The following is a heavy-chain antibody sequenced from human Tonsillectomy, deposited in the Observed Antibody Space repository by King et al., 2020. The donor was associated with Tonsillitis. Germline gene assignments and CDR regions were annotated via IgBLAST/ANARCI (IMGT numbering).Heavy chain of an antibody. J-gene: IGHJ4*02. Sequence: VQLVESGGDVVQPGRSLRLSCAASGFTFSNYAMHWVRQAPGKGPEWVAVISYDGSKRYYADSVKGRFIISRDNFKNTLYLQMNNLRPEDTAVYYSARDGPFEYRTWYHFDRWGQGTLVTVSS. CDR3: ARDGPFEYRTWYHFDR. CDR1: GFTFSNYA. D-gene: IGHD6-13*01. CDR2: ISYDGSKR. V-gene: IGHV3-30*04.